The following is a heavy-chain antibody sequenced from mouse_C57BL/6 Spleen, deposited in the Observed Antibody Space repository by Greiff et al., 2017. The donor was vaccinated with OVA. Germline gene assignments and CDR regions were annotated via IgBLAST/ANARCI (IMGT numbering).Heavy chain of an antibody. CDR3: ARKGDDYDFDD. D-gene: IGHD2-4*01. J-gene: IGHJ2*01. CDR1: GYTFTSYW. V-gene: IGHV1-50*01. Sequence: QVQLQQPGAELVKPGASVKLSCKASGYTFTSYWMQWVKQRPGQGLEWIGEIDPSDSYTNYNQKFKGKATLTVDTSSSTAYMQLSSLTSEDSAVYYCARKGDDYDFDDWGKGTTLTVSS. CDR2: IDPSDSYT.